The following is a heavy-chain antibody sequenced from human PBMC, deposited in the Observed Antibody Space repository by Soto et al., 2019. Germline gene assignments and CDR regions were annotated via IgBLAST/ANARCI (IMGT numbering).Heavy chain of an antibody. CDR1: GFTFSSYG. J-gene: IGHJ4*02. CDR2: IWYDGSNK. Sequence: QVQLVESGGGVVQPGRSLRLSCAASGFTFSSYGMHWVRQAPGKGLEWVAVIWYDGSNKYYADSVKGRFTISRDNSKNTLYLQMNSLRAEDTAVYYCARDQGDFWSGPRQCYFDYWGQGTLVTVSS. D-gene: IGHD3-3*01. CDR3: ARDQGDFWSGPRQCYFDY. V-gene: IGHV3-33*01.